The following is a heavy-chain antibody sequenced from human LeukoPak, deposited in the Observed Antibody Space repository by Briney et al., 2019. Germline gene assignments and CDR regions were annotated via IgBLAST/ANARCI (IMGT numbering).Heavy chain of an antibody. CDR3: ARVRCSSNSCFPDY. V-gene: IGHV3-7*01. J-gene: IGHJ4*02. D-gene: IGHD2-2*01. Sequence: GGSLRLSCADSGFTFSTYWMSWVRQAPGKGLEWVANIKQDGSDKYYVDSVKGRFTISRDNAKNSLFLQMNSLRAEDTAVYYCARVRCSSNSCFPDYWGQGTPVTVSS. CDR1: GFTFSTYW. CDR2: IKQDGSDK.